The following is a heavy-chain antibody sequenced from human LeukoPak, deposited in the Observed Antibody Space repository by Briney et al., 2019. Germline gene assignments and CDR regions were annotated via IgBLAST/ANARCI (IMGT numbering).Heavy chain of an antibody. J-gene: IGHJ3*02. D-gene: IGHD5-24*01. CDR1: GYTFNNYN. CDR2: VNPGGDST. CDR3: ARVRDGYNDAYDI. V-gene: IGHV1-46*02. Sequence: ASVKVSCKASGYTFNNYNIHWLRQAPGQGLEWMGIVNPGGDSTNYAQDFQGRLTLTGDTSTSTVYMELSSLRSEDTAVYYCARVRDGYNDAYDIWAKGQWSPSLQ.